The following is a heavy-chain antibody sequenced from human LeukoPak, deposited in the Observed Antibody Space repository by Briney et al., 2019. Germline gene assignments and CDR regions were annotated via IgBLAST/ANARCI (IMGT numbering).Heavy chain of an antibody. CDR3: ARVYYYGSGTYMDV. CDR2: IKQDGSEK. D-gene: IGHD3-10*01. J-gene: IGHJ6*03. CDR1: GFTLSSYW. Sequence: GGSLRLSCAASGFTLSSYWMSWVRQAPGKGLEWVANIKQDGSEKYYVDSVKGRFTISRDNAKNSLYLQMNSLRAEDTAVYYCARVYYYGSGTYMDVWGKGTTVTISS. V-gene: IGHV3-7*01.